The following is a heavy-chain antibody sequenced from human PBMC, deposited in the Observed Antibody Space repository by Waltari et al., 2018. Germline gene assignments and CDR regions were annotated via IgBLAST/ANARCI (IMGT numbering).Heavy chain of an antibody. J-gene: IGHJ4*02. CDR3: AAESESAPRY. D-gene: IGHD3-16*02. CDR2: IAYTRRT. V-gene: IGHV4-39*01. Sequence: QLHLQVSDPGLVKPSETLFLTCTVTVGPICSSRYYWLWFRQPPGQGLEWIASIAYTRRTYYQPARNSRTTISVDTSKTQFSRKLSPVAAADTAVYYCAAESESAPRYWGQGTLVTVSS. CDR1: VGPICSSRYY.